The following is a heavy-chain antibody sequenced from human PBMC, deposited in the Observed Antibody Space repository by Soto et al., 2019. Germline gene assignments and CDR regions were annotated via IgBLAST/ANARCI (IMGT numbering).Heavy chain of an antibody. CDR3: ANVYGDYAGNYYYGMDV. V-gene: IGHV1-69*06. J-gene: IGHJ6*02. D-gene: IGHD4-17*01. Sequence: QVQLVQSGAEVKKPGSSVKVSCKASGGTFSSYAISWVRQAPGQGLEWMGGIIPRCGTASYAQKFQGRVTITADKSTSTAYMEMSRLRSEDTAVYYCANVYGDYAGNYYYGMDVWGQGTTVTVSS. CDR2: IIPRCGTA. CDR1: GGTFSSYA.